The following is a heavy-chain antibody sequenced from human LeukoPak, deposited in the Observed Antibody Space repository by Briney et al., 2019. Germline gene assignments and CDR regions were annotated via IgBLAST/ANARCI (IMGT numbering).Heavy chain of an antibody. D-gene: IGHD6-19*01. CDR3: AKALSMAGGDFDY. CDR2: ISTSGSYT. J-gene: IGHJ4*02. CDR1: GFSFSDFY. Sequence: GGSLRLSCAASGFSFSDFYMSWIRQAPGKGLECVSYISTSGSYTNYADSVKGRFTISRDNSKNTLYLQMNSLRADDTAVYYCAKALSMAGGDFDYWGQGTLVAVSS. V-gene: IGHV3-11*05.